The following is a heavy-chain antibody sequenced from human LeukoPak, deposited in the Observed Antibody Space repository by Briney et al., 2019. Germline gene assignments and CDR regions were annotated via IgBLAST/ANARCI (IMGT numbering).Heavy chain of an antibody. CDR2: ISSSSYI. V-gene: IGHV3-21*01. Sequence: GGSLRLSCAASGFTFSSYSMNWVRQAPGKGLEWVSSISSSSYIYYADSVKGRFTISRDNAKNSLYLQMNSLRAEDTAVYYCARDSTDEVGYCSGGSCYPDYWGQGTLVTVSS. D-gene: IGHD2-15*01. CDR1: GFTFSSYS. CDR3: ARDSTDEVGYCSGGSCYPDY. J-gene: IGHJ4*02.